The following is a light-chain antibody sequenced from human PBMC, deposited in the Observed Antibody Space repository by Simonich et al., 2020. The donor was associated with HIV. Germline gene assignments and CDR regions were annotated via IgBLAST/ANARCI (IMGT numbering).Light chain of an antibody. CDR1: QDINNY. J-gene: IGKJ1*01. CDR3: QQYSNYSRT. V-gene: IGKV1-33*01. Sequence: DIQMTQSPSSLSASVGDRVTITCQASQDINNYLNWYQQKPGKAPKLLIYDASNLETGVPSRFSGSGSGTEFTLTISSLQPDDFATYFCQQYSNYSRTFGQGTKVDIK. CDR2: DAS.